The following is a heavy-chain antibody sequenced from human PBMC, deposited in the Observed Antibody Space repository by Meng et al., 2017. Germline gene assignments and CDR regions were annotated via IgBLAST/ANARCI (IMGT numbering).Heavy chain of an antibody. CDR1: GYSISSGYY. Sequence: SETLSLTCTVSGYSISSGYYWGWIRQPPGKGLEWIGSIYHSGSTYYNPSLKSRGTISVDTSKNQFSLKLSSVTAADTAMYYCARDRELLLSRTYNWFDPWGQGTLVTVSS. J-gene: IGHJ5*02. CDR3: ARDRELLLSRTYNWFDP. D-gene: IGHD2-2*01. V-gene: IGHV4-38-2*02. CDR2: IYHSGST.